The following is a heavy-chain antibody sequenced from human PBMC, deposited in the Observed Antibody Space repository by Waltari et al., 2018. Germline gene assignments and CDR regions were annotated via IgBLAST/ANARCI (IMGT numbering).Heavy chain of an antibody. Sequence: QVQLVQSGAEVKKPGASVKVSCKASGYHFTSYDFNWVRTATGQGLEWMGWMNPNSGNTGYAQKFQGRVTMTRNTSISTAYMELSSLRSEDTAVYYCARVGFAAAGTYDLDYWGQGTLVTVSS. CDR2: MNPNSGNT. V-gene: IGHV1-8*01. CDR1: GYHFTSYD. CDR3: ARVGFAAAGTYDLDY. J-gene: IGHJ4*02. D-gene: IGHD6-13*01.